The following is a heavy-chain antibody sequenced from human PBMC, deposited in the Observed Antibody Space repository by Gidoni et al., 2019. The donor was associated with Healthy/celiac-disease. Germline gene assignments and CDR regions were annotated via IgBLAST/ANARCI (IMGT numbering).Heavy chain of an antibody. J-gene: IGHJ4*02. D-gene: IGHD1-7*01. CDR3: ARDNWNYVHYFDY. CDR2: IWYDGSNK. CDR1: GFTFSSYG. V-gene: IGHV3-33*01. Sequence: QVQLVESGGGVVQPGRSLRLSCAASGFTFSSYGMHWVRQAPGQGLEWVAVIWYDGSNKYYADSVKGRFTISRDNSKNTLYLQMNSLRAEDTAVYYCARDNWNYVHYFDYWGQGTLVTVSS.